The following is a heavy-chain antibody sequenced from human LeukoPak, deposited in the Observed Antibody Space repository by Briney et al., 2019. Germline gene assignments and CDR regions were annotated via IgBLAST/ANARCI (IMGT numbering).Heavy chain of an antibody. CDR3: AHWATTVTTDHYMDV. CDR1: GFTFSSYS. Sequence: GGSLRLSCAASGFTFSSYSMNWVRQAPGKGLEWVSSISSSSSYIYYADSVKGRFTISRDNAKNSLYLQMNSLRAEDTAVYYCAHWATTVTTDHYMDVWGKGTTVTVSS. D-gene: IGHD4-17*01. V-gene: IGHV3-21*01. J-gene: IGHJ6*03. CDR2: ISSSSSYI.